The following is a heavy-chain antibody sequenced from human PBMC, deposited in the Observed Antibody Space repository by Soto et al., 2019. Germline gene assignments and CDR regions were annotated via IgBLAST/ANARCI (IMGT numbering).Heavy chain of an antibody. J-gene: IGHJ4*02. Sequence: ASVKVSCKVSGYTLTELSMHWVRQAPGKGLEWMGGFDPEDGETIYAQKFQGRVTMTEDTSTDTAYMELSSLRSEDTAVYYCATAPVLTVTTEGYYFDYWGQGTLVTVSS. D-gene: IGHD4-17*01. CDR1: GYTLTELS. V-gene: IGHV1-24*01. CDR2: FDPEDGET. CDR3: ATAPVLTVTTEGYYFDY.